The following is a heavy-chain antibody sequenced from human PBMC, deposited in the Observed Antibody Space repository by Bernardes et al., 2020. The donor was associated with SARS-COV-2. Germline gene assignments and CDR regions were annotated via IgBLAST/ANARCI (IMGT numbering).Heavy chain of an antibody. CDR2: ISAYNGTT. V-gene: IGHV1-18*01. J-gene: IGHJ4*02. Sequence: ASVKVSCKASGYTFTSYGISWVRQAPGQGLEWMGWISAYNGTTTYAQKLQGRVTMTTDTSTSTAYMELRSLRSDDTAVYYCARSNSGTLDAYFDYWGQGTLVTVSS. CDR3: ARSNSGTLDAYFDY. CDR1: GYTFTSYG. D-gene: IGHD1-1*01.